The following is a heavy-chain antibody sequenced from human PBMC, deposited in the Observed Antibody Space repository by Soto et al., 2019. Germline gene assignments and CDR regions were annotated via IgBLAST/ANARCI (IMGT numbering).Heavy chain of an antibody. Sequence: PGGSLRLSCAASGFTFSSYGIHWVRQAPGKGLEWVAVISSDGSHKFYADSVKGRFTISRDNSKNTLYLQMNSLRAEDTAVYYCARELDYVGYFDYWGQGTLVTVSS. CDR3: ARELDYVGYFDY. V-gene: IGHV3-30*12. CDR1: GFTFSSYG. D-gene: IGHD4-17*01. J-gene: IGHJ4*02. CDR2: ISSDGSHK.